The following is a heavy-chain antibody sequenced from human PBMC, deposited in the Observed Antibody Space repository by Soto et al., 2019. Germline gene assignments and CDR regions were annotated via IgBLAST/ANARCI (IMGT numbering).Heavy chain of an antibody. V-gene: IGHV5-51*01. CDR3: ARQIYDSDTGPNFQYYFDS. CDR2: IYPGDSDS. D-gene: IGHD3-22*01. Sequence: GESLKISCKGFGYDFSNYWIGWVRQKPGKGLEWMGIIYPGDSDSRNSPSFYSPSFRGHVTISATKSITTVFLQWSSLRASDTAMYYCARQIYDSDTGPNFQYYFDSWGQGTPVTVSS. CDR1: GYDFSNYW. J-gene: IGHJ4*02.